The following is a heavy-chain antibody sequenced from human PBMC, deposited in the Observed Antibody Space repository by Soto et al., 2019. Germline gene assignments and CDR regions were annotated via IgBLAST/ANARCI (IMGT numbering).Heavy chain of an antibody. Sequence: SETLSLTCAVSGYSISSGYYWGWIRQPPGKGLEWIGSIDQSGSTSYNASLKSRVTVSADTSKNQISLMLTSVTAADTAVYYCATDLTTMIVLDQWGQGTQVTVSS. J-gene: IGHJ4*02. CDR3: ATDLTTMIVLDQ. D-gene: IGHD3-22*01. CDR2: IDQSGST. CDR1: GYSISSGYY. V-gene: IGHV4-38-2*01.